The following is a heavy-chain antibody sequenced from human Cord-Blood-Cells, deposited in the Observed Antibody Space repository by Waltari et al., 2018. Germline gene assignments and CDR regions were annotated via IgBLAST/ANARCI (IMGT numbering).Heavy chain of an antibody. V-gene: IGHV4-34*01. J-gene: IGHJ5*02. CDR1: GGSFSGYY. CDR3: ARGLVPADYNWFDP. Sequence: QVQLQQWGAGLLKPSETLSLTCAVYGGSFSGYYWSWIRQPPGKGLEWIGEINHSGSTNYNPSLKSRVTISVDTSKNQFSLKLSSVTAADTAVYYCARGLVPADYNWFDPWGQGTLVTVSS. CDR2: INHSGST. D-gene: IGHD2-2*01.